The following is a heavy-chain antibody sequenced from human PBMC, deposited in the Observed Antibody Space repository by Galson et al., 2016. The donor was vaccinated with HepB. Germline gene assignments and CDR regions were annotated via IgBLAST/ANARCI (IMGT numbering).Heavy chain of an antibody. J-gene: IGHJ5*02. CDR3: ARDLMSPYNWFDP. V-gene: IGHV3-74*01. Sequence: SLRLSCAASGFTFSSYWMHWVRQAPGKGLVWVSRISSDGSSTSYADSVKGRFTISRDNAKNTLYLQMNSLRAEDTAVYYCARDLMSPYNWFDPGGQGALVTVSS. CDR2: ISSDGSST. CDR1: GFTFSSYW.